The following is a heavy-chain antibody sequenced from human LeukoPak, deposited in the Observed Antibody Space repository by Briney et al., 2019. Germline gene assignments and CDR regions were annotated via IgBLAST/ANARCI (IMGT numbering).Heavy chain of an antibody. CDR1: CESISSWY. CDR2: RDNSGST. D-gene: IGHD3-3*01. J-gene: IGHJ5*02. V-gene: IGHV4-59*01. CDR3: ARGGTSALEWFGP. Sequence: KPSETLFLTCTVSCESISSWYWSLIRDPPARGLEWIGYRDNSGSTKYNPSLKSRVTISIDASKNQFSLKVNSVAAADTAVYYCARGGTSALEWFGPWGQGTLVTVSS.